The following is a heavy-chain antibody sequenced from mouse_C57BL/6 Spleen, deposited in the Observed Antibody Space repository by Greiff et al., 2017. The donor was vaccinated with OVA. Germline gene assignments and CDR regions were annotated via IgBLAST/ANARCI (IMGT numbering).Heavy chain of an antibody. D-gene: IGHD2-4*01. CDR2: INPTSGYT. J-gene: IGHJ3*01. V-gene: IGHV1-7*01. Sequence: VKLVESGAELAKPGASVKLSCKASGYTFTSSWMHWVKQRPGQGLEWIGYINPTSGYTKYNQKFKDKATLNADKSSSTAYMQLSSLTSEDSAVYYCARSVDYDYAWFAYWGQGTLVTVSA. CDR1: GYTFTSSW. CDR3: ARSVDYDYAWFAY.